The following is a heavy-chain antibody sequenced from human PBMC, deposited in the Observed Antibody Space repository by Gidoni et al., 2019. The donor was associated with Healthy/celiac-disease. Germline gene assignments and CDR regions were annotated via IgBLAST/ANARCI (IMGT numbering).Heavy chain of an antibody. CDR2: IYYSGST. CDR3: ARDRQIFGVVTVFDY. V-gene: IGHV4-61*01. D-gene: IGHD3-3*01. CDR1: GGTVSSGSYY. Sequence: QVQLQESGPGLETPSGTLCVTCTVSGGTVSSGSYYCSWLRQPPGKGLEWIGYIYYSGSTNSNPSLKSRFTISVDTSKNQFSLKLSSVTAADTAVYYCARDRQIFGVVTVFDYWGQGTLVTVSS. J-gene: IGHJ4*02.